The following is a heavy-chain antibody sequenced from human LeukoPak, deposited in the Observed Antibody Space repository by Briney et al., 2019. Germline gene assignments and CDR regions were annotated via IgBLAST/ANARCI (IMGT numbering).Heavy chain of an antibody. CDR2: IYYSGST. D-gene: IGHD4-11*01. CDR1: GGSSSSYY. Sequence: PSETLSLTCTVSGGSSSSYYWSWIRQPPGKVLEWIGYIYYSGSTNYNPSLKSRVTISVDTSKNQFSLKLSSVTAADTAVYYCARQKPSTFRQYGRGRPLDSWGQGTLVTVSS. J-gene: IGHJ4*02. V-gene: IGHV4-59*08. CDR3: ARQKPSTFRQYGRGRPLDS.